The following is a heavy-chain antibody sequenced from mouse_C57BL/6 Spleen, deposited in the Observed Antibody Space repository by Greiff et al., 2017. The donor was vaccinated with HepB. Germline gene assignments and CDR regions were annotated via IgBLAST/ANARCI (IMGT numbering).Heavy chain of an antibody. V-gene: IGHV5-12*01. J-gene: IGHJ4*01. CDR3: ARRPLSYAMDY. Sequence: EVMLVESGGGLVQPGGSLKLSCAASGFTFSDYYMYWVRQTPEKRLEWVAYISNGGGSTYYPDTVKGRFTISRDNAKNTLYLQMSRLKSEDTAMYYCARRPLSYAMDYWGQGTSVTVSS. CDR2: ISNGGGST. CDR1: GFTFSDYY. D-gene: IGHD1-3*01.